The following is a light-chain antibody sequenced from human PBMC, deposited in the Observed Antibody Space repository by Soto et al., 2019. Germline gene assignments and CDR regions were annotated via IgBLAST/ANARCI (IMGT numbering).Light chain of an antibody. CDR2: GAS. V-gene: IGKV3-20*01. J-gene: IGKJ2*01. CDR1: QSVSSNY. Sequence: EIVLTQSPGTLSLSPGERATLSCRASQSVSSNYLAWFQQKPGQAPRLLIYGASNRATGIADRFSGSGSGTDFTLTISRLEPEYFAVYYCQQYGNSLMYTFGQGTKLDIK. CDR3: QQYGNSLMYT.